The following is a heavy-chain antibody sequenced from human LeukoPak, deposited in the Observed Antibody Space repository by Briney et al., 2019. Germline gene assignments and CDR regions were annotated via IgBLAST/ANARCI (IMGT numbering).Heavy chain of an antibody. CDR2: ISYSGST. V-gene: IGHV4-59*01. D-gene: IGHD3-10*01. Sequence: SETLSLTCTVSGGSISSYYWSWLRQPPGKGLEWIGYISYSGSTNYNPSLKSRVTISVDTSRNQFSLKLSSVTAAYTAVYYCARGNILLWFGELLLDWFDPWGQGTLVTVSS. CDR3: ARGNILLWFGELLLDWFDP. J-gene: IGHJ5*02. CDR1: GGSISSYY.